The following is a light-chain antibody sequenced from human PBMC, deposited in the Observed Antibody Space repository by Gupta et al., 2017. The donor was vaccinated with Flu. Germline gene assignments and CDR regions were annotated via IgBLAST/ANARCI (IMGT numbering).Light chain of an antibody. Sequence: QSVLTQPPAVSGATAQRVPISCNGRSSNIGANYGVHWYQQLPGTAPKLLIFGNSNRPSGVPDRFSGSRSGTSASLAITGLQAEEEADYYCQSYDSSLSGRYVFGTGTKVTVL. CDR3: QSYDSSLSGRYV. V-gene: IGLV1-40*01. J-gene: IGLJ1*01. CDR2: GNS. CDR1: SSNIGANYG.